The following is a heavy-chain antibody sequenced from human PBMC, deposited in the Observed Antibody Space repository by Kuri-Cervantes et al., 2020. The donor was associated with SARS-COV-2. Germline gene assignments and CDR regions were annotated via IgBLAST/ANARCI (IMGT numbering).Heavy chain of an antibody. V-gene: IGHV4-30-2*01. Sequence: SETLSLTCTVSGGSISSGGYYWSWIRQHPGKGLEWIGYIYHSGSTYYNPSLKSRVTISVDRSKNQFSLKLSSVTAADTAVYYCARVGPRYGGNVGNWFDPWGQGTLVTVSS. D-gene: IGHD4-23*01. CDR3: ARVGPRYGGNVGNWFDP. CDR1: GGSISSGGYY. J-gene: IGHJ5*02. CDR2: IYHSGST.